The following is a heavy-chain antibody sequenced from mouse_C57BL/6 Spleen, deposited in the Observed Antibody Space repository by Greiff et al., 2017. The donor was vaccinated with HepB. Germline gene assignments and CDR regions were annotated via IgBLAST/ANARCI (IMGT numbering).Heavy chain of an antibody. CDR1: GYTFTDYY. Sequence: EVQLQQSGPELVKPGASVKISCKASGYTFTDYYMNWVKQSHGKSLEWIGDINPNNGGTSYNQKFKGKATLTVDKSSSTAYMELRSLTSEDSAVYYCGRLGYDFSFAYWGRGTLGTVSA. CDR2: INPNNGGT. V-gene: IGHV1-26*01. CDR3: GRLGYDFSFAY. J-gene: IGHJ3*01. D-gene: IGHD2-4*01.